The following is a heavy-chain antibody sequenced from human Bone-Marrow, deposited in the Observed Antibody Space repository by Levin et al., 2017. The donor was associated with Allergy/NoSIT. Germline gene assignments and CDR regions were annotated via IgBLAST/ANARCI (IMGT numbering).Heavy chain of an antibody. CDR2: ISVYGSPT. D-gene: IGHD3-16*01. V-gene: IGHV3-30*04. J-gene: IGHJ4*02. Sequence: GGSLRLSCTASGMTFSSYAMHWVRLAPGKGLEWVALISVYGSPTFYADSVRGRFTISRDDSRNTLYLQMNSLIPEDTAGYYCAGEGPGGAPHDSWGQGTLVTVSS. CDR3: AGEGPGGAPHDS. CDR1: GMTFSSYA.